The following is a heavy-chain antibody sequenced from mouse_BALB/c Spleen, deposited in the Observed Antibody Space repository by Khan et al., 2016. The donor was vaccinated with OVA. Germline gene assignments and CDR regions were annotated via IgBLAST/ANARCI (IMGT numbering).Heavy chain of an antibody. CDR3: ASPPYFPYAWAT. Sequence: QIQLVQSGPELKKPGETVKISCKASGHTFTNYGMNWVKQPPGKGLKWMGWINTYTGEPTYADDFNGRFAFSLETSASTAYLQINNLKNEDTATYSGASPPYFPYAWATWGQGTPVTVSS. V-gene: IGHV9-3-1*01. CDR1: GHTFTNYG. J-gene: IGHJ4*01. D-gene: IGHD2-10*01. CDR2: INTYTGEP.